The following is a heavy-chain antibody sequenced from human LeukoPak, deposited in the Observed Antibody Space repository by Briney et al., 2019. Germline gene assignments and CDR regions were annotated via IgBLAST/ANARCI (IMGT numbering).Heavy chain of an antibody. CDR2: ISYDGNNK. CDR3: AKISASTNCGLECSQH. CDR1: GFTSSA. D-gene: IGHD2-2*01. V-gene: IGHV3-30-3*02. Sequence: PGGSLRLSCAASGFTSSAMHWVRQAPGKGLEWVAVISYDGNNKYYADSVKGRFTVSRDNSNNTLYLQMNSLRPEDTAVYYCAKISASTNCGLECSQHWGQGTLVTVSS. J-gene: IGHJ1*01.